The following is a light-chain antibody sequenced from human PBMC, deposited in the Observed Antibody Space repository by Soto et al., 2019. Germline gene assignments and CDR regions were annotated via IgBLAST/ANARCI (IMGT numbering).Light chain of an antibody. Sequence: QSVLTQPASVSGSPGQSITISCTGTSSDIGSYNLVSWYQQHPDKAPKLMIYEVNKRPSGVSNRFSGSKSGNTASLTISGLQAEDEVDYYCCSYAGSSILERVFGTGT. CDR3: CSYAGSSILERV. V-gene: IGLV2-23*02. CDR1: SSDIGSYNL. CDR2: EVN. J-gene: IGLJ1*01.